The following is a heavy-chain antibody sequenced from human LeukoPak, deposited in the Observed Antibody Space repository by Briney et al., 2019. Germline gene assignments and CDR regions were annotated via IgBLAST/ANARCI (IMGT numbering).Heavy chain of an antibody. CDR2: IYYSGNT. V-gene: IGHV4-59*01. CDR1: GGSISSYY. Sequence: SETLSLTCTVSGGSISSYYWSWIRQPPGKGLEWIGYIYYSGNTNYNPSLKSRVTISVDTSRNQFSLKLSSVTAADTAVYYCARAATMVRGGYYYYGMDVWGQGTTVTVSS. D-gene: IGHD3-10*01. J-gene: IGHJ6*02. CDR3: ARAATMVRGGYYYYGMDV.